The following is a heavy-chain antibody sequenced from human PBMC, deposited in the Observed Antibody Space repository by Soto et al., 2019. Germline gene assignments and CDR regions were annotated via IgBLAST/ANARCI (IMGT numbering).Heavy chain of an antibody. J-gene: IGHJ1*01. CDR1: GFTFSDFY. Sequence: QVQLVESGGGLVKPGGSLRLSCAASGFTFSDFYMSWVRQAPGKGLECISYISRSDNTAYYADSVKGRFTISRDNAKNSLYLQMNSLRAEDTAVYYCARGHEYFHPWGQGTLVTVSA. CDR3: ARGHEYFHP. CDR2: ISRSDNTA. V-gene: IGHV3-11*01.